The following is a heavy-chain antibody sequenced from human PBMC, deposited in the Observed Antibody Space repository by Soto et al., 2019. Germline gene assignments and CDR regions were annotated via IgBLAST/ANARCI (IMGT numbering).Heavy chain of an antibody. V-gene: IGHV2-5*01. D-gene: IGHD3-3*01. CDR2: IYWNDDK. J-gene: IGHJ4*02. CDR1: GFSLSTSGVG. Sequence: SVPTLVNPTQTLTLTCTFSGFSLSTSGVGVGWIRQPPGKALEWLALIYWNDDKRYSPSLKSRLTITKDTSKNQVVLTMTNMDPVDTPTYYCAHTSPKYYDFWSGYYGHFDYWGQGKLVTVSS. CDR3: AHTSPKYYDFWSGYYGHFDY.